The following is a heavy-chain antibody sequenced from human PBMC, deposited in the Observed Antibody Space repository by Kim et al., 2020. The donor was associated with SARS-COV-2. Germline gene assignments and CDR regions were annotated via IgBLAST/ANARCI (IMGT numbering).Heavy chain of an antibody. V-gene: IGHV4-31*03. J-gene: IGHJ4*02. Sequence: SETLSLTCSVSGGSLSGGYYWSWIRQQTGKGLDWLGYISYDGDSYYNPSLRSRPTISFDTSKNQFSLKVISVTAADTGIYYCALYVLGNFAHCGRGIMVT. CDR3: ALYVLGNFAH. D-gene: IGHD3-10*01. CDR1: GGSLSGGYY. CDR2: ISYDGDS.